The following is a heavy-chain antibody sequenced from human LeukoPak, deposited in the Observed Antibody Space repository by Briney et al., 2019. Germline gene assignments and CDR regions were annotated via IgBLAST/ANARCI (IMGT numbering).Heavy chain of an antibody. D-gene: IGHD3-10*01. CDR3: SLNGVWVGELQGFHH. J-gene: IGHJ4*02. CDR2: IIGKADGGTT. V-gene: IGHV3-15*01. CDR1: GFRFRAAR. Sequence: GGPLRLSCEGSGFRFRAARMSRVREASGKGVEWVGRIIGKADGGTTVYAAPVKDRFSISRDDSKNTLYLQINCMETENTTVYYCSLNGVWVGELQGFHHWGQGTLVTVSS.